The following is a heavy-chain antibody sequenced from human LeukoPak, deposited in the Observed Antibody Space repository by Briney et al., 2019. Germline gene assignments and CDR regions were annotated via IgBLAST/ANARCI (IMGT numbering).Heavy chain of an antibody. CDR2: IYSGGSI. CDR3: ARDSVGAGYSDC. J-gene: IGHJ4*02. CDR1: GFTVNSNF. V-gene: IGHV3-53*01. Sequence: PGGSLRLSCAASGFTVNSNFMNWVRQAPGKGLEWVSVIYSGGSIYHADSVKGRFTISRDNSKNTLYLQMDSLRAEDTAVYYCARDSVGAGYSDCWGQGTLVTVSS. D-gene: IGHD1-26*01.